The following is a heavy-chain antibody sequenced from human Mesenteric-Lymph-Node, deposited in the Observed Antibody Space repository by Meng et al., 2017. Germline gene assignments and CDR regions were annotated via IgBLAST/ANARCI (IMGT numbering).Heavy chain of an antibody. CDR1: GFTFRNYE. J-gene: IGHJ1*01. Sequence: GESLKISCAASGFTFRNYEMTWVRQAPGKGLVWVSRINPDGSNPTYADSVKGRFTISRDNAKNTVYLQMNSLRAEDTALYYCTNDRLNHWGQGALVTGPS. D-gene: IGHD1-1*01. CDR3: TNDRLNH. CDR2: INPDGSNP. V-gene: IGHV3-74*01.